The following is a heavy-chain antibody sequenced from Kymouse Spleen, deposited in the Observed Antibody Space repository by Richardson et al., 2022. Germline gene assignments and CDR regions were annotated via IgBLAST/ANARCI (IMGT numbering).Heavy chain of an antibody. CDR1: GGSFSGYY. D-gene: IGHD1-20*01,IGHD1-7*01. V-gene: IGHV4-34*01. J-gene: IGHJ5*02. CDR3: ARRYNWRGFDP. CDR2: INHSGST. Sequence: QVQLQQWGAGLLKPSETLSLTCAVYGGSFSGYYWSWIRQPPGKGLEWIGEINHSGSTNYNPSLKSRVTISVDTSKNQFSLKLSSVTAADTAVYYCARRYNWRGFDPWGQGTLVTVSS.